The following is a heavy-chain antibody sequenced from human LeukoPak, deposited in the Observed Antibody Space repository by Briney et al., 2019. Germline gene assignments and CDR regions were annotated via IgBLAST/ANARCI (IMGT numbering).Heavy chain of an antibody. CDR2: IFYSGST. CDR3: ASRRLAAAGLFHY. D-gene: IGHD6-13*01. Sequence: SETLSLTCTVSGGSSSGYYWSWIRQPPGKGLEWIGYIFYSGSTNYNPSLESRITISADVSKNQFSLKLTSVTAADTAVYYCASRRLAAAGLFHYLGEGTLVTVSS. V-gene: IGHV4-59*01. J-gene: IGHJ4*02. CDR1: GGSSSGYY.